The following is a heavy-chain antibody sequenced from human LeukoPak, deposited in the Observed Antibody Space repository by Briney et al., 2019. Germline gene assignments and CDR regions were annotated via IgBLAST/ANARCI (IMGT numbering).Heavy chain of an antibody. CDR1: GFTFSSYS. CDR3: ARTRETYYYDSSGYYYEDYFDY. Sequence: GGSLRLSCAASGFTFSSYSMNWVRQAPGKGLEWVSSISSSSYIYYPDSVTGRFTISRDNAKKSLYLQMNSLRAEDTAVYYCARTRETYYYDSSGYYYEDYFDYWGQGTLVTVSS. CDR2: ISSSSYI. V-gene: IGHV3-21*01. D-gene: IGHD3-22*01. J-gene: IGHJ4*02.